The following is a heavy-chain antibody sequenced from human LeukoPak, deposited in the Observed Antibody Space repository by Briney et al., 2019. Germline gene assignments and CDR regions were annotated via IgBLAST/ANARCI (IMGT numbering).Heavy chain of an antibody. Sequence: SVKVSCKASGGTFSSYAISWVRQAPGQGLEWMGGIIPIFGTANYAQKFQGRVTITADESTSTAYMELSSLRSEGTAVYYCARAHYGPDAFDIWGQGTMVTVSS. D-gene: IGHD4-17*01. J-gene: IGHJ3*02. CDR3: ARAHYGPDAFDI. CDR2: IIPIFGTA. CDR1: GGTFSSYA. V-gene: IGHV1-69*13.